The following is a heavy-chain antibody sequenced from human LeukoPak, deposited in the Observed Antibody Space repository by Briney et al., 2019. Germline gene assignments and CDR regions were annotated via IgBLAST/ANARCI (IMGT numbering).Heavy chain of an antibody. CDR2: MSGSGGST. D-gene: IGHD3-22*01. J-gene: IGHJ2*01. CDR1: GFTFSIYG. CDR3: AKDGYYDSSAYYYVXXFDL. V-gene: IGHV3-23*01. Sequence: GGSLRLSCAASGFTFSIYGMSWVRQAPGRGLEWVSAMSGSGGSTYYADSVKGRFTISRDNSKNTLYLQMNSLRAEDTAVYYCAKDGYYDSSAYYYVXXFDLXXRGXLVTVX.